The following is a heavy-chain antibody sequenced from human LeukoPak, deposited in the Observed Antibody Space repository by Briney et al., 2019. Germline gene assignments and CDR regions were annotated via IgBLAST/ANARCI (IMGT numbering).Heavy chain of an antibody. CDR3: ARLYGSGSYYNY. V-gene: IGHV4-34*01. J-gene: IGHJ4*02. CDR1: GGSFSGYY. D-gene: IGHD3-10*01. Sequence: PSETLSLTCTVCGGSFSGYYWSWIRQPPGQGLEWVGEINHSGSTNYNPSLKSRVTISVDTSKNQFSLKLSSVTAADTAVYYCARLYGSGSYYNYWGQGTLVTVSS. CDR2: INHSGST.